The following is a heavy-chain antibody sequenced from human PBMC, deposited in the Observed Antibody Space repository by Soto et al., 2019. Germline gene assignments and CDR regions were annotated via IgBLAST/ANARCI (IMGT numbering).Heavy chain of an antibody. D-gene: IGHD2-21*01. CDR2: IYYSGST. Sequence: PSETLSLTCTVSGGSVSSGSYYWSWIRQPPGKGLEWIGYIYYSGSTNYNPSLKSRVTISVDTSKNQFSLKLSSVTAADTAVYYCARHWIAGSSIPWGQGTLVTVSS. J-gene: IGHJ5*02. CDR3: ARHWIAGSSIP. CDR1: GGSVSSGSYY. V-gene: IGHV4-61*01.